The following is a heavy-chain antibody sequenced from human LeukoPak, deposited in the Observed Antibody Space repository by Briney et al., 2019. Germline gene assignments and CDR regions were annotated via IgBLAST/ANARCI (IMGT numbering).Heavy chain of an antibody. V-gene: IGHV3-30-3*01. J-gene: IGHJ4*02. CDR3: ARASGGYIKGFFDY. Sequence: GGSLRLSCAASGFAFSSYAMHWVRQAPGKGLEWVAVISYDRSNKYYADSVKGRFTISRDNSKNTLYLQMNSLRAEDTAVYYCARASGGYIKGFFDYWGQGTLVTVSS. D-gene: IGHD5-12*01. CDR2: ISYDRSNK. CDR1: GFAFSSYA.